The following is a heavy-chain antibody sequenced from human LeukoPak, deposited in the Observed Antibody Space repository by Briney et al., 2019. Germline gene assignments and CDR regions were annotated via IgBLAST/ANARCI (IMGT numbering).Heavy chain of an antibody. J-gene: IGHJ4*02. D-gene: IGHD6-6*01. CDR3: ARDLSSSSGGDY. CDR1: GFTFDDYG. V-gene: IGHV3-20*04. Sequence: GGSLRRSCAASGFTFDDYGMSWVRQAPGKGLEWVSGINWSGGSTNYADSVKGRFTISRDNAKSSLFLQMNSLRAEDTALYYCARDLSSSSGGDYWGQGTLVTVSP. CDR2: INWSGGST.